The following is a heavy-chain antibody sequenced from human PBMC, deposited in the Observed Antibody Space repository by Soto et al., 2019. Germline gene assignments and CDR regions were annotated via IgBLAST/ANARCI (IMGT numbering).Heavy chain of an antibody. CDR1: GGTISSYT. Sequence: SVKVACKTSGGTISSYTISWVRQDTGQGLEWMGRIIPILGIANYAQKFQGRVTITADKSTSTAYMELSSLRSEDTAVYYCARDSSSSGFRSAFDIWGQGTMVTVSS. V-gene: IGHV1-69*04. CDR2: IIPILGIA. D-gene: IGHD6-6*01. J-gene: IGHJ3*02. CDR3: ARDSSSSGFRSAFDI.